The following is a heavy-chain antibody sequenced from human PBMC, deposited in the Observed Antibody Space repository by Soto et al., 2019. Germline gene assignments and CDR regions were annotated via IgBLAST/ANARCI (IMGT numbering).Heavy chain of an antibody. CDR2: ISYDGSNK. Sequence: GGSLRLSCAASGFTFSSYGMHWVRQAPGKGLEWVAVISYDGSNKYYADSVKGRFTISRDNSKNTLYLQMNSLRAEDTAVYYCAKENTFLATTVTAFDPWGQGTLVTVSS. D-gene: IGHD4-17*01. CDR3: AKENTFLATTVTAFDP. CDR1: GFTFSSYG. V-gene: IGHV3-30*18. J-gene: IGHJ5*02.